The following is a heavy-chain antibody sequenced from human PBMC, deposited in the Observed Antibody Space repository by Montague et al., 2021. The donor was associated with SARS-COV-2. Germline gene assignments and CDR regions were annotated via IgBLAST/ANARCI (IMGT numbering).Heavy chain of an antibody. CDR1: GGSISSGSY. J-gene: IGHJ4*02. CDR2: SDHSGIT. Sequence: SETLSLTSTVSGGSISSGSYWGWIRQPPGKGLEWIGTSDHSGITYYSPSLKSRVTISLDTSKNQFSLNLDSVTASDTAMYYCARVISAVAGANFYFDYWGQGTLVTVSS. V-gene: IGHV4-38-2*02. D-gene: IGHD4/OR15-4a*01. CDR3: ARVISAVAGANFYFDY.